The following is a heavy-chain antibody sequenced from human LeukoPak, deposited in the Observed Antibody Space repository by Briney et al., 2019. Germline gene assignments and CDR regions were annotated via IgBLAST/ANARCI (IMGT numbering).Heavy chain of an antibody. CDR2: IISIFGIA. CDR1: GCTFSSYA. J-gene: IGHJ3*02. CDR3: ARRYDSDSSGEDAFDI. Sequence: SVKVSCKCSGCTFSSYAFSWLRQAPGQGRAGMGMIISIFGIANFAQRFNGRVMITADKSRSAVYMELSSLRSDDTAVYYCARRYDSDSSGEDAFDIWGQGTMVTVSS. V-gene: IGHV1-69*04. D-gene: IGHD3-22*01.